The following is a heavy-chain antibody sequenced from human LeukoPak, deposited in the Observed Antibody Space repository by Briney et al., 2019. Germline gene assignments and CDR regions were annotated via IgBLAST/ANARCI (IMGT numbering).Heavy chain of an antibody. CDR2: IKSKTDGGTT. CDR1: GFTFSKAW. V-gene: IGHV3-15*01. J-gene: IGHJ3*02. CDR3: TTDSPGVVGATNAFDI. D-gene: IGHD1-26*01. Sequence: GGSLRLSCAASGFTFSKAWMSWVRQAPGKGLEWIGRIKSKTDGGTTDYAAPVKGRFTLSRDDSKNTLFLQIDSLRTEDTALYYCTTDSPGVVGATNAFDIWGQGTMLTVSS.